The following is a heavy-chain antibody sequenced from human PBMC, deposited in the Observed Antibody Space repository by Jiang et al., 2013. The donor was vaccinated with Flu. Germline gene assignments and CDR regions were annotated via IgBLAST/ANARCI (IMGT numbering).Heavy chain of an antibody. CDR3: ARYSSSWYTFDY. Sequence: QAPGKGLEWVAVIWYDGSNKYYADSVKGRFTISRDNSKNTLYLQMNSLRAEDTAVYYCARYSSSWYTFDYWGQGTLVTVSS. V-gene: IGHV3-33*01. J-gene: IGHJ4*02. CDR2: IWYDGSNK. D-gene: IGHD6-13*01.